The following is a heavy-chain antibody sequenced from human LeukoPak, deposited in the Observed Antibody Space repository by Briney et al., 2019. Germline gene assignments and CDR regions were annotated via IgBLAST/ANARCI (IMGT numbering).Heavy chain of an antibody. Sequence: GGSLRLSCAASGFTVSSYSMHWVRQAPGKGLDFVSAISANGRSTYYASSVKGRFTISRDNSKNTLYLQMGSLRAEDLAVYYCAKGSGWEVSYYYYYMDVWGKGTTVTISS. CDR3: AKGSGWEVSYYYYYMDV. CDR2: ISANGRST. V-gene: IGHV3-64*01. CDR1: GFTVSSYS. D-gene: IGHD1-26*01. J-gene: IGHJ6*03.